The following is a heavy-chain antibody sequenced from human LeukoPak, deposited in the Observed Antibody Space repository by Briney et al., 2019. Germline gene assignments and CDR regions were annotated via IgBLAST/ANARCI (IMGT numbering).Heavy chain of an antibody. CDR3: AHNLSPLMIGYPYYYAMDV. D-gene: IGHD3-16*01. CDR1: GFSLSTNAVG. CDR2: IYWDDDR. Sequence: SGPTLVNPTQTLTLTCTFSGFSLSTNAVGVGWIRQPPGKALEWLAVIYWDDDRRYSPSLRSRLTITKDTSKNEVVLTMTDMDPVNTATYYCAHNLSPLMIGYPYYYAMDVWGKGTTVTV. V-gene: IGHV2-5*02. J-gene: IGHJ6*04.